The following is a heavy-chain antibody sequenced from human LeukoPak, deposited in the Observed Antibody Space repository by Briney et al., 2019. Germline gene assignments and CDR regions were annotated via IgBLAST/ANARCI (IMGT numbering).Heavy chain of an antibody. Sequence: PGGSLRLSCAASGFTFDDYGMSWVRQAPGKGLEWVSGINWNGGSTGYADSVKGRFTISRDNAKNSLYLQMDSLRVEATAVYFCATSRGFTSGFPHRFDNWGQGTLVTVSS. CDR3: ATSRGFTSGFPHRFDN. J-gene: IGHJ5*02. D-gene: IGHD3-9*01. V-gene: IGHV3-20*04. CDR1: GFTFDDYG. CDR2: INWNGGST.